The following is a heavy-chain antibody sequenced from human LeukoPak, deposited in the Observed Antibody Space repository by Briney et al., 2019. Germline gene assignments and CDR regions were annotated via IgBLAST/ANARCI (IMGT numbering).Heavy chain of an antibody. Sequence: GGSLRLSCAASGFIFNNYGLVWVRQAPGKGLEWVSAISNDGGGTTYADFVKGRFSVSRDNSKNTLFLQVNSLRAEDTALYYCAKGSSGYFFDLWGQGTLVTVSS. D-gene: IGHD3-22*01. V-gene: IGHV3-23*01. CDR1: GFIFNNYG. J-gene: IGHJ4*02. CDR2: ISNDGGGT. CDR3: AKGSSGYFFDL.